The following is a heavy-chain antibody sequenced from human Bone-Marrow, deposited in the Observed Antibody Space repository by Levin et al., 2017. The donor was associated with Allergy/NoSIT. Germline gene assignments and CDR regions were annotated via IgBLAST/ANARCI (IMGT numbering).Heavy chain of an antibody. V-gene: IGHV4-34*01. CDR3: ARGLTTETRGGGY. CDR1: GASFSGYY. Sequence: SETLSLTCAVYGASFSGYYWSWIRQPPGKGLEWIGEINHSGNTNYNPSLKSRVTISVDTSKNQFSLKLSSVTAADTAVYYCARGLTTETRGGGYWGQGTLVTVSS. CDR2: INHSGNT. D-gene: IGHD4-17*01. J-gene: IGHJ4*02.